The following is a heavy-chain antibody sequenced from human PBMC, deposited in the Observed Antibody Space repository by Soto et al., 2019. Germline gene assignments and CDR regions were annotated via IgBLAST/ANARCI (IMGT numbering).Heavy chain of an antibody. V-gene: IGHV3-53*04. J-gene: IGHJ6*02. CDR2: IYSGGST. D-gene: IGHD5-12*01. CDR1: GFTVSSNY. CDR3: ARLSIVATIYGGMDV. Sequence: EVQLVESGGGLVQPGGSLRLSCAASGFTVSSNYMSWVRQAPGKGLEWVSVIYSGGSTSYADSVKGRFSNSRHNSKNTLYLQMNSLSAEDTAVYYCARLSIVATIYGGMDVWGQGTTVTVSS.